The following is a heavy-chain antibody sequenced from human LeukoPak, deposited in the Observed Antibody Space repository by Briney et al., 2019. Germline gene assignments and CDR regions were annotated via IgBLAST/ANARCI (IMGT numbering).Heavy chain of an antibody. J-gene: IGHJ4*02. V-gene: IGHV3-23*01. D-gene: IGHD3-10*01. CDR3: VKDFGRNLGGPGY. CDR2: IGGDGGGGT. Sequence: GGSLRPSCAASGFTFSTYTMAWVRQAPGGGRGWVSAIGGDGGGGTYYAGAVKGRFAISRDNSKSTLYLQMNSLRVEDTAVYYCVKDFGRNLGGPGYWGRGTLVTVSS. CDR1: GFTFSTYT.